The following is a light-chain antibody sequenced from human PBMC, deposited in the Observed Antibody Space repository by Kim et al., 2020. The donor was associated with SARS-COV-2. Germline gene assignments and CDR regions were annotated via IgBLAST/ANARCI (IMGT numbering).Light chain of an antibody. V-gene: IGKV3-15*01. CDR2: GAS. J-gene: IGKJ4*01. Sequence: EIVMTQSPVTLSVSPGERATLSCRASQSINNNLAWYQQKPGQAPRLLIYGASNRATGIPARFSGSGSGTEFTLTISSLQSEDIAIYHCKHYNNLPLTFGGGTKVDIK. CDR3: KHYNNLPLT. CDR1: QSINNN.